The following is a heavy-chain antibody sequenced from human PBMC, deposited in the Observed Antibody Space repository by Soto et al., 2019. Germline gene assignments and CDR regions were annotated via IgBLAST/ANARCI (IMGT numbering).Heavy chain of an antibody. CDR1: GGSISSVDSG. CDR2: IYNGGST. CDR3: ARGPSGDKVDY. V-gene: IGHV4-30-4*01. Sequence: SETLSLTWTVSGGSISSVDSGWSRIRQSPGEGLEWIGHIYNGGSTYNNPSLNSRLSISVDVSKNQFSLQLSSVTAADTALYYCARGPSGDKVDYWGQGTLVTVSS. D-gene: IGHD7-27*01. J-gene: IGHJ4*02.